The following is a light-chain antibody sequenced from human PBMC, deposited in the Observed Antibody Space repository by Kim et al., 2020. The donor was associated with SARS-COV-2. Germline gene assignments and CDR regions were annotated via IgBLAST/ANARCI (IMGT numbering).Light chain of an antibody. V-gene: IGLV3-19*01. J-gene: IGLJ2*01. CDR1: SLRSYY. CDR2: GKN. Sequence: SSELTQDPDVSVALGQTVRITCQGDSLRSYYATWYQQKPGQAPILVIYGKNNRPSGIPDRFSGSSSGNTASLTITGAQAEDEADYYCTSRDRGAKVLFGG. CDR3: TSRDRGAKVL.